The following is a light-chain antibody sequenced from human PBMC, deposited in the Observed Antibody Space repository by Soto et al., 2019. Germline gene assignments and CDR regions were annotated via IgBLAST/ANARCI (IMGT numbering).Light chain of an antibody. CDR1: ERIYSAY. V-gene: IGKV3-20*01. CDR2: GTS. J-gene: IGKJ5*01. CDR3: QQYGNSPIT. Sequence: VLTQSPGTLSLSRGERATLSCRASERIYSAYLGWYQQKPGQAPRLLIYGTSSRATGIPDRFSGSGSGTDFTLTISRLEPEDFAVYYCQQYGNSPITFGPGTRLEIK.